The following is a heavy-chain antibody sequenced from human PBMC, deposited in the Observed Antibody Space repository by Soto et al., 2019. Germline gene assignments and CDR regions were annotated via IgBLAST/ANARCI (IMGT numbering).Heavy chain of an antibody. Sequence: QVQLVESGGGVVQPGRSLRLSCAASGFTFSSYGMHWVRQAPGKGPEWVAVIWYDGSNKYYADSVKGRFTISRDNSKNTLYLQMNSLRAEDTAVYYCARGSGYYGDYWGQGTLVTVSS. D-gene: IGHD3-22*01. CDR2: IWYDGSNK. CDR1: GFTFSSYG. V-gene: IGHV3-33*01. J-gene: IGHJ4*02. CDR3: ARGSGYYGDY.